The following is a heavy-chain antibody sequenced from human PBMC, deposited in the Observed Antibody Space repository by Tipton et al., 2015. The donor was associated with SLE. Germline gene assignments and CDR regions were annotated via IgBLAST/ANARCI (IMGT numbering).Heavy chain of an antibody. Sequence: TLSLTCTVSGGSISSGNYYWSWIRLPPGKGLECIGYIYYSGSGNYNPSLKSRVTMSIDTSKNQFSMKLSSVTAADTAVYYCARTVGSHRNYYFDYWGQGTLVTVSP. CDR3: ARTVGSHRNYYFDY. CDR2: IYYSGSG. J-gene: IGHJ4*02. V-gene: IGHV4-61*01. D-gene: IGHD1-26*01. CDR1: GGSISSGNYY.